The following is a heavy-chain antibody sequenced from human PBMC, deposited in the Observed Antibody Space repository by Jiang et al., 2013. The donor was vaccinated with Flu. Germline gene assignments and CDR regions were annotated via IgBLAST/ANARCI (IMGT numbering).Heavy chain of an antibody. V-gene: IGHV4-39*07. CDR1: GGSISSSSYY. D-gene: IGHD2-21*01. CDR2: SIIWEH. Sequence: SGGSISSSSYYWGWIASPRKGLEWIGVSIIWEHLLQPSLKSRVTISVDTSKNQFSLKLSSVTAADTAVYYCARDNCGGDCYQFDYWGQGTLVTVSS. J-gene: IGHJ4*02. CDR3: ARDNCGGDCYQFDY.